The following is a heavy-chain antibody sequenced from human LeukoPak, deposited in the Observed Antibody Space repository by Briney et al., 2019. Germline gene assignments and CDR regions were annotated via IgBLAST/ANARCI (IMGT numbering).Heavy chain of an antibody. CDR3: ARDRRFTLDTAMASYYYYGMDV. CDR1: GGTFSSYA. CDR2: IIPIFGIA. Sequence: SVKVSCKASGGTFSSYAISWVRQAPGQGLEWMGRIIPIFGIANYAQKFQGRVTITADKSTSTAYMELSSLRSEDTAVYYCARDRRFTLDTAMASYYYYGMDVWGQGTTVTVSS. D-gene: IGHD5-18*01. J-gene: IGHJ6*02. V-gene: IGHV1-69*04.